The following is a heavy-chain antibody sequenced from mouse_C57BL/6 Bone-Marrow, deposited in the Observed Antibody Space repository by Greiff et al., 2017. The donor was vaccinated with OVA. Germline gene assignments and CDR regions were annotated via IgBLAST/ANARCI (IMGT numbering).Heavy chain of an antibody. V-gene: IGHV1-64*01. Sequence: QVQLKQPGAELVKPGASVTLSCKASGYTFTSYWMHWVRQRPGQGLEWIGMIHPNSGSTNYNEKFKSKATLTVDKSSSTAYMQLSSLTSEDAAVYYCARSSGSYWGQGTTRTVSS. CDR3: ARSSGSY. D-gene: IGHD3-2*02. CDR1: GYTFTSYW. J-gene: IGHJ2*01. CDR2: IHPNSGST.